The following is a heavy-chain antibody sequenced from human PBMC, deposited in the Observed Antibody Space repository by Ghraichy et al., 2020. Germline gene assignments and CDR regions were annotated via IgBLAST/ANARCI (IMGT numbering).Heavy chain of an antibody. CDR1: GGAWGGGD. J-gene: IGHJ4*02. Sequence: GGAWGGGDGGWGRQPPGRGRGWIGEINHSGSTNYNPSLKSRVTISVDTSKNQFSLKLSSVTAADTAVYYCARARHGGDYAFDYWGQGTLVTVSS. CDR3: ARARHGGDYAFDY. V-gene: IGHV4-34*01. CDR2: INHSGST. D-gene: IGHD4-17*01.